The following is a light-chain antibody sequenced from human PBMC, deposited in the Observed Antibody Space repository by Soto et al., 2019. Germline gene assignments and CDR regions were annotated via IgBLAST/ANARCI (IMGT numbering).Light chain of an antibody. J-gene: IGKJ1*01. CDR3: QQYHSWRT. CDR1: QSIDRK. V-gene: IGKV3-15*01. CDR2: GAS. Sequence: IVMTQSPATLSVSPGERATLSCRASQSIDRKLAWYQQRPGQAPRLLIYGASTWATGIPARFSGSGSGTEFTLTISGLQSEDFGVFYCQQYHSWRTFGQGTNVEIK.